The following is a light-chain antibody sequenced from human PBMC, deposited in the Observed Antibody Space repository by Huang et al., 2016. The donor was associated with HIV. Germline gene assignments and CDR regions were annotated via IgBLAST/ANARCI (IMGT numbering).Light chain of an antibody. V-gene: IGKV3-20*01. CDR3: QQYGNSLVS. CDR1: QSISNNY. Sequence: EIVLTQSPGTLSLSPGERATLSCRASQSISNNYLAWYQQKPGQAPRLLIHDASTRATGTPDRFSGSGSGTDFTLNISRLEPEDFAVYYCQQYGNSLVSFGGGAKVDMK. J-gene: IGKJ4*01. CDR2: DAS.